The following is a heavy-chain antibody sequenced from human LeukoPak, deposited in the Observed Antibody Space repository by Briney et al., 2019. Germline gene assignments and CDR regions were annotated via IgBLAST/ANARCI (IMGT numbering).Heavy chain of an antibody. Sequence: ASVKVSCKASGGTFSSYAISWVRQAPGQGLEWMGGIIPIFGTANYAQKFQGRVTITTDESTSTAYMELSSLRSEDTAVYYCARATAGGSSSWFWFDPWGQGTPVTVSS. CDR3: ARATAGGSSSWFWFDP. D-gene: IGHD6-13*01. J-gene: IGHJ5*02. V-gene: IGHV1-69*05. CDR2: IIPIFGTA. CDR1: GGTFSSYA.